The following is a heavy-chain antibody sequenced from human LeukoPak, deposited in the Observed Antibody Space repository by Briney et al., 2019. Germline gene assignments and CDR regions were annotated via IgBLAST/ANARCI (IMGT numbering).Heavy chain of an antibody. CDR3: ARVHTSITIFGVVTAAGYAFDI. CDR1: GYSISSGYY. D-gene: IGHD3-3*01. V-gene: IGHV4-38-2*02. Sequence: SETLSLTCTVSGYSISSGYYWGWIRPPPGKGLEWIGSIYHSGSTYYNPSLKSRVTISVDTSKNQFSLKLSSVTAADTAVYYCARVHTSITIFGVVTAAGYAFDIWGQGTMVTVSS. CDR2: IYHSGST. J-gene: IGHJ3*02.